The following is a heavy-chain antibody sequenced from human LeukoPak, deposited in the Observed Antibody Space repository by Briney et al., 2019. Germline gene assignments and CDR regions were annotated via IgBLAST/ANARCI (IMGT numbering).Heavy chain of an antibody. CDR3: TRDRPLDYYDSSDDAFDI. D-gene: IGHD3-22*01. Sequence: GGSLRLSCAASGFTFSSYEMNWVRQAPGKGLEWVSYISSSGSTIYYADSVKGRFTISRDNAKNSLYLQMSSLRAEDTALYHCTRDRPLDYYDSSDDAFDIWGQGTMVTVSS. V-gene: IGHV3-48*03. CDR1: GFTFSSYE. CDR2: ISSSGSTI. J-gene: IGHJ3*02.